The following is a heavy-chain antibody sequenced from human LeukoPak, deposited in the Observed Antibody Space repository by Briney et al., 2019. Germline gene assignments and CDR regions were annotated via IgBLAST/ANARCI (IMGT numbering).Heavy chain of an antibody. CDR1: GYSFTSYW. CDR3: AVRGPYYGSGPHNFDY. J-gene: IGHJ4*02. CDR2: IYPGDSDT. D-gene: IGHD3-10*01. V-gene: IGHV5-51*01. Sequence: ASVKISCKGSGYSFTSYWIGWVRQMPGKGLEWMGIIYPGDSDTGYSPSFQGQVTISADKSISTAYLQWSSLKASDTAMYYCAVRGPYYGSGPHNFDYWGQGTLVTVSS.